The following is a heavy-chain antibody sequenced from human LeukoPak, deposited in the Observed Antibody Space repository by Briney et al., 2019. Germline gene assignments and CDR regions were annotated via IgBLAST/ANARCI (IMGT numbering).Heavy chain of an antibody. V-gene: IGHV3-9*01. CDR2: ISWNSGRI. CDR3: AKDWAATVRGTDY. Sequence: GRSLRLFCAASGFTFDDYAMHWVRQVPGKGLEWVSGISWNSGRIGYADSVKGRFTISRDNAKNSLYLQMNSLRAEDTALYYCAKDWAATVRGTDYWGQGTLVTVSS. CDR1: GFTFDDYA. D-gene: IGHD4-17*01. J-gene: IGHJ4*02.